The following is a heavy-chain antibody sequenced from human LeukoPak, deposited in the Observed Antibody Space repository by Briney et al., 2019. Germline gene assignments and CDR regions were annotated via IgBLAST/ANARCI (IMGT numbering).Heavy chain of an antibody. CDR1: GFTVSSNY. D-gene: IGHD5-18*01. J-gene: IGHJ3*02. V-gene: IGHV3-53*01. CDR2: IYSGGST. CDR3: ALSRGYSSGGAFDI. Sequence: PGGSLRLSCAASGFTVSSNYMSWVRQAPGKGLEWVSVIYSGGSTYYADSVKGRFTISRDNSKNTLYLQMNSVRAEDTAVYYCALSRGYSSGGAFDIWGQGTMVTVSS.